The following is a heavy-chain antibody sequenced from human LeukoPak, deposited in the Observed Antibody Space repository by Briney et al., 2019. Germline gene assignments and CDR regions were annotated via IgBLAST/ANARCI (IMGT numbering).Heavy chain of an antibody. V-gene: IGHV1-46*01. D-gene: IGHD1-1*01. J-gene: IGHJ4*02. Sequence: ASVKVSCKASGYTFTIYYMHWVRQAPGQGLEWMGIINPSGGSTSYAQKFQGRVTMTRDTSTSTVYMELSSLRSEDTAVYYCARMENTQYYFDYWGQGTLVTVSS. CDR3: ARMENTQYYFDY. CDR1: GYTFTIYY. CDR2: INPSGGST.